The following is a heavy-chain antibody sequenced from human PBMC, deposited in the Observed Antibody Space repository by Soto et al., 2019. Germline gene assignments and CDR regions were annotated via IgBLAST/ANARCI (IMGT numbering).Heavy chain of an antibody. Sequence: EVQLLESGGGLVQPGGSLRLSCAASGFTFSSYAMSWVRQAPGKGLEWVSAISGSGGTTYYADSVKGGFTFSRDNSKNTLYLQMNSLRAEDTAVYYCAKTANGWFRAFDIWGQGTMVTVSS. CDR1: GFTFSSYA. CDR2: ISGSGGTT. D-gene: IGHD6-19*01. CDR3: AKTANGWFRAFDI. V-gene: IGHV3-23*01. J-gene: IGHJ3*02.